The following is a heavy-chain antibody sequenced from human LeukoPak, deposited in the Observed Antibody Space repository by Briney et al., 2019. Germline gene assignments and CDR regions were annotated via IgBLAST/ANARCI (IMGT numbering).Heavy chain of an antibody. CDR3: ARERGLEMATTSDAFDI. J-gene: IGHJ3*02. V-gene: IGHV1-2*02. CDR1: GYTFTYYY. CDR2: INPNSGGT. Sequence: GASVKVSCKASGYTFTYYYMHWVRQAPGQGLEWMGWINPNSGGTNYAQKFQGRVTMTRDTSISTAYMELSRLRSDDTAVYYCARERGLEMATTSDAFDIWGQGTMVTVSS. D-gene: IGHD5-24*01.